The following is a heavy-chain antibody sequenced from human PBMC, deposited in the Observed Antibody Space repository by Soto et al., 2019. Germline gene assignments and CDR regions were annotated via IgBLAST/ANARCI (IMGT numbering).Heavy chain of an antibody. CDR3: AKAGYYYGSGTKAFDY. CDR1: GFTFSSYA. D-gene: IGHD3-10*01. Sequence: GGSLRLSCAASGFTFSSYAMNWVRQAPGKGLEWVSAISGSGGTAYYADSVKGRFTPSRDNSKNTMYLQMNSLSAEDTAVYYCAKAGYYYGSGTKAFDYWGQGTLVTVSS. CDR2: ISGSGGTA. V-gene: IGHV3-23*01. J-gene: IGHJ4*02.